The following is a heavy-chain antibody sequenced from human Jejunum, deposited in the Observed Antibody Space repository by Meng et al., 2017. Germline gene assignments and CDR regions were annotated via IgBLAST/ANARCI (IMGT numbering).Heavy chain of an antibody. CDR2: VFHSGTP. CDR3: ASRPVGIRTYYFDC. V-gene: IGHV4-4*02. J-gene: IGHJ4*02. Sequence: QVQLQAAGPRLVKPSGTLSLTCAVSGGSITSTKWWSWVRQTPGEGLEWIGEVFHSGTPNYNPSLMSRLTMSVDKSKNQFSLNLTSVTAADTAVYYCASRPVGIRTYYFDCWGQGTLVTVSS. D-gene: IGHD2-21*01. CDR1: GGSITSTKW.